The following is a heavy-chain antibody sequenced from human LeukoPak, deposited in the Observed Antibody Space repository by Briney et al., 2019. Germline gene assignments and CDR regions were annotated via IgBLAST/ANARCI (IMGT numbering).Heavy chain of an antibody. CDR2: IDDSGKT. Sequence: SQTLSLTCTVSGASISGGDYYWSWIRQHPGTGLEWIGFIDDSGKTYCIPSLRSRVSMSVDTSKKQFSLRLNSVTAADTAVYYCARDPATDRLTIFGEVRYYGMDVWGQGTTVTVSS. V-gene: IGHV4-31*03. D-gene: IGHD3-3*01. CDR1: GASISGGDYY. CDR3: ARDPATDRLTIFGEVRYYGMDV. J-gene: IGHJ6*02.